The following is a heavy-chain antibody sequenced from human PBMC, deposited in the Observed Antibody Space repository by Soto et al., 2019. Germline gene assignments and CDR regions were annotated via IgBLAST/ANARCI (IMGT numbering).Heavy chain of an antibody. Sequence: SETLSLTCTVSGGSISSGDYYWSWIRQPPGKGLEWIGYIYYSGSTYYNPSLKSRVTISVDTSKNQFSLKVKSVTAADTAVYYCARGRLVPAVNFDYWGLGTLVTVSS. J-gene: IGHJ4*02. CDR2: IYYSGST. V-gene: IGHV4-30-4*01. D-gene: IGHD2-2*01. CDR3: ARGRLVPAVNFDY. CDR1: GGSISSGDYY.